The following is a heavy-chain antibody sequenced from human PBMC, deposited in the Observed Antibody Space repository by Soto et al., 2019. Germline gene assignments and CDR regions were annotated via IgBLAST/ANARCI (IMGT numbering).Heavy chain of an antibody. J-gene: IGHJ5*02. D-gene: IGHD1-26*01. V-gene: IGHV1-18*01. CDR2: ISAYNGNT. CDR3: ARWAVTGRWFDP. Sequence: ASVKVSCKASGYTFTSYGISWVRQAPGQGLEWMGWISAYNGNTNYAQKLQGRVTISVDTSKNQFSLKLSSVTAADTAVYYCARWAVTGRWFDPWGQGTLVTVSS. CDR1: GYTFTSYG.